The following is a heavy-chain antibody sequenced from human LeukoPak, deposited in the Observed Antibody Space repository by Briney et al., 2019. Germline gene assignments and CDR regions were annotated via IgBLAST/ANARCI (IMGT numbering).Heavy chain of an antibody. CDR3: AKDLYSGSYTSDY. J-gene: IGHJ4*02. V-gene: IGHV3-33*06. Sequence: GRSLRLSCAASGFTFSSYGMHWVRQAPGKGLEWVAVIWYDGSNKYYADSVTGRFTISRDNSKNTLYLQMNSLRAEDTAVYYCAKDLYSGSYTSDYWGQGTLVTVSS. CDR2: IWYDGSNK. D-gene: IGHD1-26*01. CDR1: GFTFSSYG.